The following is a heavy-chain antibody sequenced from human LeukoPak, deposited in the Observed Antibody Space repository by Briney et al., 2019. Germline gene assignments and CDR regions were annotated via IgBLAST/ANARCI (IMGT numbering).Heavy chain of an antibody. V-gene: IGHV3-23*01. J-gene: IGHJ6*02. Sequence: GGSLRLSCAASGFTFSSYAMSWVRQAPGKGLEWVSAISGSGGSTYYADSVKGRFTISRDNSKNTLYLQMNSLRAEDTALYYCAKGYCSSTSCSPYYYYGMDVWGQGTTVTVSS. CDR1: GFTFSSYA. CDR2: ISGSGGST. D-gene: IGHD2-2*01. CDR3: AKGYCSSTSCSPYYYYGMDV.